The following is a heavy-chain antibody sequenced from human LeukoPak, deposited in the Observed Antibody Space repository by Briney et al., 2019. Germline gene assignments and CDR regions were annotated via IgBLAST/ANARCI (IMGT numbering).Heavy chain of an antibody. V-gene: IGHV4-4*07. CDR2: IYTSGST. J-gene: IGHJ4*02. Sequence: SETLSLTCTVSGGSISSYYWSWIRQPAGKGLEWIGRIYTSGSTNYNPSLKSRVTMSVGTSKNQFSLKLSSVTAADTAVYYCARGGSSRQSFDYWGQGTLVTVSS. CDR3: ARGGSSRQSFDY. D-gene: IGHD6-13*01. CDR1: GGSISSYY.